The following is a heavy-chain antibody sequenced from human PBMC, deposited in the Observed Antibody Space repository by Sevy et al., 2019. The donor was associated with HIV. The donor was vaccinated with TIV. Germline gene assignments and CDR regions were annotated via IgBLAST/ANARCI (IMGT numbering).Heavy chain of an antibody. J-gene: IGHJ4*02. CDR3: ASKRGYNHGTFDY. V-gene: IGHV4-30-4*02. CDR1: GGSISNSDSY. D-gene: IGHD5-12*01. CDR2: IHYTGGT. Sequence: SETLSLTCTVSGGSISNSDSYWSWIRQPPGKGLEWIGYIHYTGGTYYNPFLKSRVAMSVDTSEKQFSLKLSSMTEADTAVYYCASKRGYNHGTFDYWGQGTLVTVSS.